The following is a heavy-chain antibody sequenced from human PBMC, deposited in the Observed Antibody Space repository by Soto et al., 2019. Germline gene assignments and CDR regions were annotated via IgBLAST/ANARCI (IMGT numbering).Heavy chain of an antibody. CDR2: ISARGGRS. CDR1: GFSFSSYA. D-gene: IGHD5-12*01. J-gene: IGHJ4*02. CDR3: AKASIEYSASVDH. V-gene: IGHV3-23*01. Sequence: EVQLLESGGGLVQPGGSLRLACAASGFSFSSYAMVWVRQAPGKRLEWVSVISARGGRSYFADSVKGRFTISSDNSKNGLSLETTSLRAEDTATYFCAKASIEYSASVDHWCQGTGVLFSS.